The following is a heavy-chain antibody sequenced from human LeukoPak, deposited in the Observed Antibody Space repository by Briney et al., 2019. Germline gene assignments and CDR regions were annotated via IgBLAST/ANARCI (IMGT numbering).Heavy chain of an antibody. CDR2: IYTSGST. CDR3: ARDSDGIGSSSWYYYYYMDV. V-gene: IGHV4-61*02. J-gene: IGHJ6*03. D-gene: IGHD6-13*01. CDR1: GGSISSGSYY. Sequence: KTSQTLSLTCTVSGGSISSGSYYWSWIRQPAGKGLEWIGRIYTSGSTNYNPSLKSRVTMSVDTSKNQFSLKLSSVTAADTAVYYCARDSDGIGSSSWYYYYYMDVWGKGTTVTVSS.